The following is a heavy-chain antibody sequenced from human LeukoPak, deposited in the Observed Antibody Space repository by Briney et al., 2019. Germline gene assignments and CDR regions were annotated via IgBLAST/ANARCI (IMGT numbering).Heavy chain of an antibody. CDR3: ARSFGQSRFDY. CDR1: GYSISSGYY. V-gene: IGHV4-38-2*01. D-gene: IGHD3-3*01. CDR2: FYHSGST. J-gene: IGHJ4*02. Sequence: PSETLSLTCGVSGYSISSGYYWGWIRQPPGKGLGWIGSFYHSGSTYYNPSLKSRVTMSEDTSRNQFSPKLSSVTAADTAMYYCARSFGQSRFDYWGQGILVTVSS.